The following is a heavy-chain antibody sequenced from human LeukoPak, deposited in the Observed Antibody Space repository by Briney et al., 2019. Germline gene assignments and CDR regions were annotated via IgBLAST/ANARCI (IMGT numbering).Heavy chain of an antibody. D-gene: IGHD3-22*01. Sequence: SETLSLTCTASGGSISSYYWSWIRQPPGKGLEWIGYIYYSGGTNYNPSLKSRVTISVDTSKNQFSLKLSSVTAADTAVYYCARGPFRDSSGYYYREFDYWGQGTLVTVSS. CDR2: IYYSGGT. CDR3: ARGPFRDSSGYYYREFDY. CDR1: GGSISSYY. J-gene: IGHJ4*02. V-gene: IGHV4-59*01.